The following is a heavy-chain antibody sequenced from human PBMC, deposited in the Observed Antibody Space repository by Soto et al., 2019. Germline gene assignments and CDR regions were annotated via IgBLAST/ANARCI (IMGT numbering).Heavy chain of an antibody. Sequence: ASVKVSCKASGGTFSSYAISWVRQAPGQGLEWMGGIIPIFGTANYAQKFQGRVTITADESTSTAYMELSSLKSEDTAVYYCAREVGAKSNWFDPWGQGTLVTVSS. V-gene: IGHV1-69*13. CDR3: AREVGAKSNWFDP. J-gene: IGHJ5*02. CDR1: GGTFSSYA. D-gene: IGHD1-26*01. CDR2: IIPIFGTA.